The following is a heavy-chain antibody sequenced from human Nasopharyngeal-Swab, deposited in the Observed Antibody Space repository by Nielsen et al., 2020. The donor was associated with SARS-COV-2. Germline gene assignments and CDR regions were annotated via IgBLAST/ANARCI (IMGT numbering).Heavy chain of an antibody. J-gene: IGHJ3*02. V-gene: IGHV3-21*01. Sequence: WIRQPPGKGLEWVSSISSSSSYIYYADSVKGRFTISRDNAKNSLYLQMNSLRAEGTAVYYCASDPYYDTSDDAFDIWGQGTMVTVSS. CDR3: ASDPYYDTSDDAFDI. CDR2: ISSSSSYI. D-gene: IGHD3-22*01.